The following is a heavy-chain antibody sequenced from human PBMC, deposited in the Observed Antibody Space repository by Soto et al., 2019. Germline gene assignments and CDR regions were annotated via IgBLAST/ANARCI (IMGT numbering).Heavy chain of an antibody. Sequence: QVQLVESGGGLVKPGGSLRLSCAASGFTFSDYDMSWIRQAPGKGLEWISYISNSGSTTYYAESVKGRFTISRDNAKNSLYLQMSSLRAEDTAVYFCVRVLIMGAYSWGQGTLVTVSS. D-gene: IGHD1-26*01. V-gene: IGHV3-11*01. CDR2: ISNSGSTT. CDR3: VRVLIMGAYS. CDR1: GFTFSDYD. J-gene: IGHJ5*02.